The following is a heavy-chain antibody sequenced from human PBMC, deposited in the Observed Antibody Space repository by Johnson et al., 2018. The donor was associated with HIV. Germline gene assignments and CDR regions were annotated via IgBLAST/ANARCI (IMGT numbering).Heavy chain of an antibody. CDR2: IYSGGYT. CDR1: GFTVSSNY. J-gene: IGHJ3*02. V-gene: IGHV3-66*03. Sequence: VQLVESGGGLIQPGGSLRLSCAASGFTVSSNYMSWVRQAPGKGLEWVSVIYSGGYTYYADSVKGRFTISRDNSKNTLFLQMNSLRAEDTALYYSARTSTPYDTHVGPFDIWCQGTMVTVSS. CDR3: ARTSTPYDTHVGPFDI. D-gene: IGHD3-22*01.